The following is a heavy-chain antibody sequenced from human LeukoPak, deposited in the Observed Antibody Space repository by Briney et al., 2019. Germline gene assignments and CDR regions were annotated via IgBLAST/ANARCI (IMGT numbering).Heavy chain of an antibody. Sequence: PSETLSLTCTVSGGSINSGGYYWRWIRQHPGKGLEWIGYIYYSGSTYYNPSLKSRVTISIDTSKNQFSLKLSSVTAADTAVYYCARDGGYCSGGNCFDAFDIWGQGTMVTVSS. D-gene: IGHD2-15*01. J-gene: IGHJ3*02. CDR3: ARDGGYCSGGNCFDAFDI. CDR1: GGSINSGGYY. CDR2: IYYSGST. V-gene: IGHV4-31*03.